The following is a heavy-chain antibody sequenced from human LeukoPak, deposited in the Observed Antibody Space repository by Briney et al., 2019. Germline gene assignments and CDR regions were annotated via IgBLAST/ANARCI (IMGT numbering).Heavy chain of an antibody. Sequence: SETLSLTCTVSGGSVSSGNYYWSWIWQPPGKGLEWIGYIHYSGSTNYNPPLKSRVTISVDTSKNQFSLNLSSVTAADTAVYYCARARFGDLFFDYWGQGTLVTVSS. J-gene: IGHJ4*02. CDR3: ARARFGDLFFDY. V-gene: IGHV4-61*01. D-gene: IGHD3-10*01. CDR2: IHYSGST. CDR1: GGSVSSGNYY.